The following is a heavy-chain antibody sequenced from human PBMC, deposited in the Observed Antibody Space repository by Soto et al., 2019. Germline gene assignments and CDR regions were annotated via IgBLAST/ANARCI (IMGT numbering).Heavy chain of an antibody. D-gene: IGHD3-9*01. Sequence: GGSLRLFCAASGFTFSCYAMSGVRQAPGKGLEWVSAISGSGGSTYYADSVKGRFTISRDNSKNTLYLQMNSLRAEDTAVYYCAKLEYDILTGYQYYYYGMDVWGQGTTVTVSS. J-gene: IGHJ6*02. CDR2: ISGSGGST. CDR1: GFTFSCYA. CDR3: AKLEYDILTGYQYYYYGMDV. V-gene: IGHV3-23*01.